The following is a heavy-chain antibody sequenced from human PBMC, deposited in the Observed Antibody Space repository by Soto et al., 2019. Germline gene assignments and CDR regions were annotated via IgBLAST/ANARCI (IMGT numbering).Heavy chain of an antibody. CDR1: GLSLGSSG. CDR3: ASSLSPAGEYYYVMIG. D-gene: IGHD3-10*01. Sequence: PGGYVRLSCAASGLSLGSSGMSWVRQAPGKGLEWVSSISGSGGSAYYADSVKGRFTISRDNSKNTLYLQMRSLRAEDTAVYYCASSLSPAGEYYYVMIGRGQGSTVT. J-gene: IGHJ6*02. V-gene: IGHV3-23*01. CDR2: ISGSGGSA.